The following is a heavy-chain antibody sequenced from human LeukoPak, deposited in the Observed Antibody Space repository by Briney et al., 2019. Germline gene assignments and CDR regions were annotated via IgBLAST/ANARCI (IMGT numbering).Heavy chain of an antibody. CDR2: IKQDGSEK. CDR3: TTGYGHSDFDY. J-gene: IGHJ4*02. V-gene: IGHV3-7*01. CDR1: GFTFSSYW. Sequence: PGVSLRLSCAASGFTFSSYWMSWVRQAPGKGLEWVANIKQDGSEKYYVDSVKGRFTISRDNAKNSLYLQMNSLRAEDTAVYYCTTGYGHSDFDYWGQGTLVTVSS. D-gene: IGHD3-3*02.